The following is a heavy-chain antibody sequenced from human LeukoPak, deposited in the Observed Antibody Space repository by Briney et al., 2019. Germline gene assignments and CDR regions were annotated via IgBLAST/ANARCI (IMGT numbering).Heavy chain of an antibody. CDR1: GFTFSNYA. J-gene: IGHJ3*02. D-gene: IGHD3-22*01. Sequence: PGGSLRLSCAASGFTFSNYAMSWVRQAPGKGLEWVSAISGSGLRTYYADSVKGRFTISRDISKNTLYLQMDSLRAEDTAVYYCAKDRVSMIVVVAFDIWGQGSMVGVSS. CDR2: ISGSGLRT. CDR3: AKDRVSMIVVVAFDI. V-gene: IGHV3-23*01.